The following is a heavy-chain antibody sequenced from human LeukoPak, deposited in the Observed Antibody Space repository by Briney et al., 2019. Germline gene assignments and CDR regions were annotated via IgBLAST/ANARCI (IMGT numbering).Heavy chain of an antibody. Sequence: GESLKISCKSSGYTFTNYWIAWVRQMPGKGLEWMGIIYPGDSGTRYSPSFQGQVTISADKSISTAYLQWSSLKASDTAMYYCARQKGDYYFDYWGQGTLVTVSS. CDR1: GYTFTNYW. V-gene: IGHV5-51*01. CDR2: IYPGDSGT. J-gene: IGHJ4*02. CDR3: ARQKGDYYFDY. D-gene: IGHD2-21*02.